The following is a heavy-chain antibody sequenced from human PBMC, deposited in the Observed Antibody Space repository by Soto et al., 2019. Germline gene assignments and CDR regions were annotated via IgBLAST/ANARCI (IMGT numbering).Heavy chain of an antibody. CDR1: GYSISSGYY. V-gene: IGHV4-38-2*02. J-gene: IGHJ4*02. Sequence: SETLSLSCSVSGYSISSGYYWGWIRQPPGKGLEWIGSIYHSGSTYYNPSLKSRVTISVDTSKNQFSLKLSSVTAADTAVYYCARGGRGATKGAVDYWGQGTLVTVSS. CDR3: ARGGRGATKGAVDY. D-gene: IGHD1-26*01. CDR2: IYHSGST.